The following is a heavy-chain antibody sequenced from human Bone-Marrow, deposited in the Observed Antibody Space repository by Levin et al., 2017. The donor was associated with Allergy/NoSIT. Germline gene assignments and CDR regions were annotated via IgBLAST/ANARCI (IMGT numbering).Heavy chain of an antibody. CDR3: ARGISSGSYYGTDY. D-gene: IGHD1-26*01. V-gene: IGHV3-74*01. CDR1: GFSLSSHW. CDR2: SDGLSI. Sequence: GESLKISCSASGFSLSSHWMRWVRQAPGKGLVTVSRSDGLSIVYADSVKGRFTISRDNAKNTLYLQMNSLRAEDTAVYYCARGISSGSYYGTDYWGQGALVTVSS. J-gene: IGHJ4*02.